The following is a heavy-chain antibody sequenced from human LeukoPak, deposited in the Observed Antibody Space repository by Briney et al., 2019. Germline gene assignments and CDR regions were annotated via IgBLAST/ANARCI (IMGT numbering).Heavy chain of an antibody. CDR1: GGSFSGYY. J-gene: IGHJ4*02. Sequence: PSETLSLTCAVYGGSFSGYYWSWIRQPPGKGLEWIGEINHSGSTNYNPSLKSRVTISVDTSKNLFSLKLSSVTAADTAVYYCARTYYDYVWGSYRFDYWGQGTLVTVSS. V-gene: IGHV4-34*01. CDR2: INHSGST. CDR3: ARTYYDYVWGSYRFDY. D-gene: IGHD3-16*02.